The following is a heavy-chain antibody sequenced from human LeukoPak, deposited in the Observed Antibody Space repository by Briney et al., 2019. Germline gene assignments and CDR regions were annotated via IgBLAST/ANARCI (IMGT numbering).Heavy chain of an antibody. D-gene: IGHD2-15*01. J-gene: IGHJ6*02. CDR1: GFTFSSYG. CDR3: AKGQWSHYYYGMDV. CDR2: ISYDGSNK. Sequence: PGRSLRLSCAASGFTFSSYGMHWVRQAPGKGLEWVAVISYDGSNKYYADSVKGRFTISRDNSKNTLYLQMNSLRAEDTAVYYCAKGQWSHYYYGMDVWGQGTTVTVSS. V-gene: IGHV3-30*18.